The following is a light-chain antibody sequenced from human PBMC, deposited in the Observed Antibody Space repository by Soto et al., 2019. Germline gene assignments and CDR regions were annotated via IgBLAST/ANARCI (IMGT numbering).Light chain of an antibody. Sequence: DIVMTQSPDSLAVSLGERATINCTSGRSLFYSPHNKSYLAWYQQKVGQPPQMLIYWASTREPGVPDRFRGSGSGTDFTLTISSLQADDVAVYYCQQYYRAPRTFGQGTKVE. CDR1: RSLFYSPHNKSY. CDR2: WAS. V-gene: IGKV4-1*01. CDR3: QQYYRAPRT. J-gene: IGKJ2*01.